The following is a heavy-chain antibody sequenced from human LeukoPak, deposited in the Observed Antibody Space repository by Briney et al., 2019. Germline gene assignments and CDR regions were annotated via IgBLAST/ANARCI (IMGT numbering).Heavy chain of an antibody. Sequence: SETLSLTCTVSGGSISSYYWSWIRQPPGKGLEWIGYIYSSGSTNYNPSLESRVTMSVDKSKNQFSLKLSSVTAADTAVYYCARGLMMAVAGRGEFHYWGQGTLVTVSS. V-gene: IGHV4-59*01. CDR1: GGSISSYY. CDR2: IYSSGST. D-gene: IGHD6-13*01. J-gene: IGHJ4*02. CDR3: ARGLMMAVAGRGEFHY.